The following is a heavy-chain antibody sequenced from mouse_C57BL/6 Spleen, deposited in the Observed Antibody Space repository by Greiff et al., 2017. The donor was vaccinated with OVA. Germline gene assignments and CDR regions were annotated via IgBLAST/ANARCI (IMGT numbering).Heavy chain of an antibody. CDR1: GYSFTGYY. Sequence: EVQLQQSGPELVKPGASVKISCKASGYSFTGYYMNWVKQSPEKSLEWIGEINPSTGGTTYNQKFKAKATLTVDKSSSTAYMQLKSLTSEDSAVYYCARYGSSPYYFDYWGQGTTLTVSS. CDR2: INPSTGGT. J-gene: IGHJ2*01. D-gene: IGHD1-1*01. CDR3: ARYGSSPYYFDY. V-gene: IGHV1-42*01.